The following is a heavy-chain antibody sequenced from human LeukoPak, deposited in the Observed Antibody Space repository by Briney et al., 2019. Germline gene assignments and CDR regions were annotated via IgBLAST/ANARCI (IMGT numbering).Heavy chain of an antibody. V-gene: IGHV4-31*03. CDR3: ARDQSPTMVRGFTARSGDALDI. Sequence: SETLSLTCTVSGGSINSGDYYWTWIRQHPEKGLEWIGFIFYSGFTYYNPSLKGRVTISIDTSKNQFSLNLISVTAADTAVYYCARDQSPTMVRGFTARSGDALDIWGPGTMVTVSS. CDR2: IFYSGFT. CDR1: GGSINSGDYY. D-gene: IGHD3-10*01. J-gene: IGHJ3*02.